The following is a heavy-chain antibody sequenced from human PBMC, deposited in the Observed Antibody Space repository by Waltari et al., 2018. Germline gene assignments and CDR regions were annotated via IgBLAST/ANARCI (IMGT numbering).Heavy chain of an antibody. CDR1: GSSISSGYY. V-gene: IGHV4-38-2*01. Sequence: QVQLQESGPGLVKPSETLSLTCAVSGSSISSGYYWGWIRQPPGQGLEWLGSIYHSGRTYNHPSLKSVVTISVDTSKNQFSLKRSSVTAADTAVYYCARYYYDSSGYYYRNYYYGMDVWGQGTTVTVSS. CDR2: IYHSGRT. J-gene: IGHJ6*02. CDR3: ARYYYDSSGYYYRNYYYGMDV. D-gene: IGHD3-22*01.